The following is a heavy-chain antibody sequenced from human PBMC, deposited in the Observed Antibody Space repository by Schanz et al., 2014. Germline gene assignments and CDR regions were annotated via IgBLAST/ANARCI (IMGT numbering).Heavy chain of an antibody. V-gene: IGHV3-33*03. CDR1: GFIFSNYG. CDR2: IWSDGSGK. J-gene: IGHJ4*02. D-gene: IGHD3-22*01. Sequence: QVPLVESGGGVVQPGGSLRLSCAASGFIFSNYGMHWVRQAPGKGLEWVAVIWSDGSGKYYADSVKGRFTISRDNAKNSLYLQMNSLRAEDTAVYYCAKDPSHGDYDYYFDYWGQGTLVTVSS. CDR3: AKDPSHGDYDYYFDY.